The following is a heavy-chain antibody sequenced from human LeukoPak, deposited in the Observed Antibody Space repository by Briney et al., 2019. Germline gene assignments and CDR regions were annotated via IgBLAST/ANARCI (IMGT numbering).Heavy chain of an antibody. CDR2: IYYSGST. CDR1: GGSISSSSYY. V-gene: IGHV4-39*01. D-gene: IGHD2-2*01. J-gene: IGHJ4*02. Sequence: PSETLSLTCTVSGGSISSSSYYWGWIRQPPGKGLEWIGSIYYSGSTYYNPSLKSRVTISVDTSKNQFSLKLSSVTAADTAVYYCARQICSSTSCYPYYCDYWGQGTLVTVSS. CDR3: ARQICSSTSCYPYYCDY.